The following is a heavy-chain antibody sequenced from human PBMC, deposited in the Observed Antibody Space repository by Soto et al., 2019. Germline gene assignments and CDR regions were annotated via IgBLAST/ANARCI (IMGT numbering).Heavy chain of an antibody. V-gene: IGHV1-3*01. Sequence: ASVKVSCKASGYTFTSYAMHWVRQAPGQRLEWMGWINAGNGNTKYSQKFQGRVTITRDTSASTAYMELSSLRSEDTAVYYCARDAPQEDPYNWNDSSWFDPWGQGTLVTVSS. D-gene: IGHD1-20*01. CDR2: INAGNGNT. CDR1: GYTFTSYA. J-gene: IGHJ5*02. CDR3: ARDAPQEDPYNWNDSSWFDP.